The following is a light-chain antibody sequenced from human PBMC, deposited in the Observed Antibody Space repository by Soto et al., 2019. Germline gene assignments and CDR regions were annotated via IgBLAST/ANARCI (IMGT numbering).Light chain of an antibody. V-gene: IGKV1-39*01. CDR1: QSISRD. J-gene: IGKJ2*01. CDR3: QERNSTPMYT. Sequence: DIQMTQSPSSLSASVGDSVTITCRASQSISRDLNCYQLKPGKDPKLLIYAASGLQSGVPSRFSGSGSGTDFTLTISSLQPDDFATYDCQERNSTPMYTFGQGTKLEIK. CDR2: AAS.